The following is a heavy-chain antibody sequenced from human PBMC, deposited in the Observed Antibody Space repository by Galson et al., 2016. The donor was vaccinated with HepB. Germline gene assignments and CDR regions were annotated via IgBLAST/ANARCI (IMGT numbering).Heavy chain of an antibody. CDR3: ARCHFDNSGYYPCYFDF. V-gene: IGHV4/OR15-8*01. J-gene: IGHJ4*02. D-gene: IGHD3-22*01. CDR1: GFTFSNYAM. CDR2: IFHIGSP. Sequence: LRLSCAASGFTFSNYAMSWVRQAPGKGLEWIGEIFHIGSPNYNPSLKSRVTMSVDKSKNYFSLNLNSVTAADTAVYYCARCHFDNSGYYPCYFDFWGQGTLVTVSS.